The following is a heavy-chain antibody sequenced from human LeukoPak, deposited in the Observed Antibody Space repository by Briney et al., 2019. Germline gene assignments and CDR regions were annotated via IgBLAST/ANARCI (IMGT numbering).Heavy chain of an antibody. CDR1: GFTFSSYN. CDR2: ISSSSNYI. D-gene: IGHD2-2*01. J-gene: IGHJ4*02. Sequence: GGSLRLSCAASGFTFSSYNMNWVRQAPGKGLEWVSSISSSSNYIYYADSVKGRFTISRDNAKNSLFLQMNSLRAEDTAVYYCVREGLECSGSSCQRAAFDYWGQGTLVTVSS. V-gene: IGHV3-21*01. CDR3: VREGLECSGSSCQRAAFDY.